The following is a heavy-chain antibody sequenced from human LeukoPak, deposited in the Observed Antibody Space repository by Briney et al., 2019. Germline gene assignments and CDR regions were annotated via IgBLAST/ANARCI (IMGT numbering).Heavy chain of an antibody. V-gene: IGHV1-8*02. D-gene: IGHD3-10*01. J-gene: IGHJ5*02. Sequence: ASVKVSCKASGYTFSGYYLHWVRQATGQGLEWMGWMNPNSGNTGYAQKFQGRVTMTRNTSISTAYMELSSLRSEDTAVYYCARSRAGITMVRGVIRSRPGYWFDPWGQGTLVTVSS. CDR2: MNPNSGNT. CDR3: ARSRAGITMVRGVIRSRPGYWFDP. CDR1: GYTFSGYY.